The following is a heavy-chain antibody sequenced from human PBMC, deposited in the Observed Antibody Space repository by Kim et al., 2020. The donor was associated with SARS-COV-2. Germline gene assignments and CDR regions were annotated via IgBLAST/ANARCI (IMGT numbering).Heavy chain of an antibody. V-gene: IGHV4-30-2*05. J-gene: IGHJ3*02. D-gene: IGHD6-6*01. CDR3: ARGIFGYSSSSDSDAFDI. Sequence: KGRVTISVDTSKNQFSLKLSSVTAADTAVYYCARGIFGYSSSSDSDAFDIWGQGTMVTVSS.